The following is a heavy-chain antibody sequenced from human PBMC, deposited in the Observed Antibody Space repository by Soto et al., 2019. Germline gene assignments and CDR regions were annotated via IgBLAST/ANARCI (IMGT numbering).Heavy chain of an antibody. Sequence: ASVKVSCKASGYTFTGYYMHWVRQAPGQGLEWMGWINPNSGGTNYAQKFQGWVTMTRDTSISTAYMELSRLRSDDTAVYYCARGHSSGWYWVYNWFDPWGQGALVTVSS. D-gene: IGHD6-19*01. CDR1: GYTFTGYY. V-gene: IGHV1-2*04. J-gene: IGHJ5*02. CDR2: INPNSGGT. CDR3: ARGHSSGWYWVYNWFDP.